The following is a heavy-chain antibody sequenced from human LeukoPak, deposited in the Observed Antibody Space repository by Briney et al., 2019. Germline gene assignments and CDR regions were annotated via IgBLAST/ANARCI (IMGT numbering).Heavy chain of an antibody. Sequence: ASVKVSCKASGYTFTSYYMHWVRQPPGQGLEWMGIINPTGGSTSYAQKFQGRVTMTRDKSTSTVYMELSSLRSEDTAVYYCAGLAAADNFDYWGQGTLVTVSS. CDR3: AGLAAADNFDY. D-gene: IGHD6-13*01. J-gene: IGHJ4*02. CDR2: INPTGGST. V-gene: IGHV1-46*01. CDR1: GYTFTSYY.